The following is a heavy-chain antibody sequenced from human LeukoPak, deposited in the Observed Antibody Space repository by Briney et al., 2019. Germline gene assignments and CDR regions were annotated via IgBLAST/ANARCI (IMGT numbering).Heavy chain of an antibody. CDR1: GFTVSSNY. CDR2: INSGGST. V-gene: IGHV3-53*04. CDR3: ARERIYGGYEKYYFGY. Sequence: PGGSLRLSCAASGFTVSSNYMSWVRQAPGKGLEWVSVINSGGSTYYADSVKGRFTISRHNSKNTLYLQMNSLRAEDTAVYYCARERIYGGYEKYYFGYWGQGTLVTVSS. J-gene: IGHJ4*02. D-gene: IGHD5-12*01.